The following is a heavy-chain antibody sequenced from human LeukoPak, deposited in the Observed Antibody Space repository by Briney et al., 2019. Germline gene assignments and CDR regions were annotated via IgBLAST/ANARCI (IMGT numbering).Heavy chain of an antibody. Sequence: PGGSLRLSCAASGFTFGSYGMTWGRQAPGKGLEWVSSISRNGGGTYYADSVKGRFSISRDNSKNMLYLQMNSLRAEDTAVYYCARGDGYNSYYFDYWGQGTLVTVSS. CDR1: GFTFGSYG. J-gene: IGHJ4*02. V-gene: IGHV3-23*01. CDR3: ARGDGYNSYYFDY. D-gene: IGHD5-24*01. CDR2: ISRNGGGT.